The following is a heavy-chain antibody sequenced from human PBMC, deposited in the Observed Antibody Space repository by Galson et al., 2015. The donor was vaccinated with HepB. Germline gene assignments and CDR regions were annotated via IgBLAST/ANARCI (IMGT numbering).Heavy chain of an antibody. CDR2: INTGNSKT. CDR3: ARDPYAALGRGAAKALDY. Sequence: SVKVSCKASGYTFTSFGLHWVRQAPGQRLEWMGWINTGNSKTRYSKDFQGRVTITSDTSASTAYMELTSLRSEDTAVYFCARDPYAALGRGAAKALDYWGQGSLVTVSS. D-gene: IGHD6-13*01. J-gene: IGHJ4*02. V-gene: IGHV1-3*03. CDR1: GYTFTSFG.